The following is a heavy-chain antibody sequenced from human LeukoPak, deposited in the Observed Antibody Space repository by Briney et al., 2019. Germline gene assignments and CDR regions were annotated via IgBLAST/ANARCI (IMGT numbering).Heavy chain of an antibody. V-gene: IGHV1-69*04. Sequence: SVKVSCKASGGTFSSYAISWVRQAPGQGLEWMGRIIPILGIANYAQKFQGRVTITADKSTSTAYMELRSLRSEDTAVYYCASDGPRRYCSSTSCYHFDYWGQGTLVTVSS. D-gene: IGHD2-2*01. J-gene: IGHJ4*02. CDR1: GGTFSSYA. CDR3: ASDGPRRYCSSTSCYHFDY. CDR2: IIPILGIA.